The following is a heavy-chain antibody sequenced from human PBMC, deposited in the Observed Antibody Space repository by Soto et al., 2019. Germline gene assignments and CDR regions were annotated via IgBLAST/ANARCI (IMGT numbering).Heavy chain of an antibody. CDR1: RFPVSTYG. CDR3: AKDGASGSYPPYYYFGMDV. D-gene: IGHD1-26*01. Sequence: LXLSSADYRFPVSTYGMHLVSQAPGKGLEWVSTLSGSGGNAYYADSVKGRFSISRDNSKNTLRLQMNSLRADDTAVYYCAKDGASGSYPPYYYFGMDVWGQGTTVTVSS. V-gene: IGHV3-23*01. CDR2: LSGSGGNA. J-gene: IGHJ6*02.